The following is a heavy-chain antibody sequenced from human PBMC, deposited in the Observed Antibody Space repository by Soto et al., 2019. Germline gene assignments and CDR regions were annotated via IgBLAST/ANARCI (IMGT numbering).Heavy chain of an antibody. D-gene: IGHD3-16*01. CDR2: IPTDGSFE. CDR1: GFIFSNYG. J-gene: IGHJ4*02. CDR3: AISVHTSMIGFLFDF. V-gene: IGHV3-30*03. Sequence: QVQLGESGGGVAQPGRSLRLSCAASGFIFSNYGMHWVRQPPAKGLVRVAVIPTDGSFEYQAVSVRGRFTLSRDNSKETLYLQMNSLSAEDTAVYYCAISVHTSMIGFLFDFRGQGTLVTVSS.